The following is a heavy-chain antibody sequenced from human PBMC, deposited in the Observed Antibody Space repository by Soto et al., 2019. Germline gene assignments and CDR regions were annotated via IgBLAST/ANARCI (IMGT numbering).Heavy chain of an antibody. D-gene: IGHD2-15*01. V-gene: IGHV5-51*01. CDR1: GYSFTSYW. J-gene: IGHJ6*02. CDR2: IYPGDSDT. Sequence: GESLKISCKGSGYSFTSYWIGWVRQMPGKGLEWMGIIYPGDSDTRYSPSFQGQVTISADKSISTAYLQWSSLKASDTAMYYCARHLGRAANLYYYGMDVWGQGTTVTVSS. CDR3: ARHLGRAANLYYYGMDV.